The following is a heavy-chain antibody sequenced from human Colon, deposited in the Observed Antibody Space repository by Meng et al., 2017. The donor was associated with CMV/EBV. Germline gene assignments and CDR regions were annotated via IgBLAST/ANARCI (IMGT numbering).Heavy chain of an antibody. V-gene: IGHV1-46*01. CDR2: INPSGGGT. Sequence: SVTVSCKASGYIFTRYYMHWVRQAPGQGLEWLGMINPSGGGTNYAQKFQGRVTMTRDTSTSTVYLEVSSLRSEDTAVYYCARGVVDVRMAQTTWFDPWGQGTQVTVSS. J-gene: IGHJ5*02. D-gene: IGHD2-15*01. CDR1: GYIFTRYY. CDR3: ARGVVDVRMAQTTWFDP.